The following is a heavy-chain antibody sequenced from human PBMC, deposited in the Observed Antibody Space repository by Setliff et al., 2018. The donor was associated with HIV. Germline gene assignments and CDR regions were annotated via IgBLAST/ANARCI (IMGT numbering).Heavy chain of an antibody. Sequence: SETLSLTCTVSGGSISSYYWSWIRQPPGKGLEWIGYIYYSGSTNYNPSLKSRVTISVDTSKNQFSLKLSSVTAADTAVYYCARGGTSSNWFDPWGQGILVTVSS. CDR3: ARGGTSSNWFDP. CDR1: GGSISSYY. D-gene: IGHD2-2*01. V-gene: IGHV4-59*01. CDR2: IYYSGST. J-gene: IGHJ5*02.